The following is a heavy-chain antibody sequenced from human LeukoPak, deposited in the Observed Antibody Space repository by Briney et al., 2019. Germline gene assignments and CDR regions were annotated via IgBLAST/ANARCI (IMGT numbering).Heavy chain of an antibody. Sequence: ASVKVSCKASGYTFTGYYMHWVRQAPGQGLEWMGRINPNSGGTNYAQKFQGRVTMTRDTSISTAYMELSRLRSDDTAVYYCATGEREGSEIYYYYMDVWGKGTTVTVSS. V-gene: IGHV1-2*02. CDR2: INPNSGGT. D-gene: IGHD3-10*01. CDR1: GYTFTGYY. J-gene: IGHJ6*03. CDR3: ATGEREGSEIYYYYMDV.